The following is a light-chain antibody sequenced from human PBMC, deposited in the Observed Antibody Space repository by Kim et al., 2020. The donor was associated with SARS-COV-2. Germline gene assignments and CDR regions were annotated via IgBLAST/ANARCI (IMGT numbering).Light chain of an antibody. CDR2: LNSDGSH. CDR1: SGHSSYA. J-gene: IGLJ3*02. V-gene: IGLV4-69*01. Sequence: ASVKLTCTLSSGHSSYAIAWHQQQPEKGPRYLMKLNSDGSHSKGDGIPVRFSGSSSGAERYLTISSLQSEDEADYYCQTWGTGIRVFGGGTKLTVL. CDR3: QTWGTGIRV.